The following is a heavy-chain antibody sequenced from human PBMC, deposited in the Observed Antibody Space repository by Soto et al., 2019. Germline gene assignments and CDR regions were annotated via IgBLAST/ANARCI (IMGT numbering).Heavy chain of an antibody. V-gene: IGHV4-34*01. CDR1: GGSFSGYY. CDR2: INHSGRT. Sequence: QVQLQQWGAGLLKPSETLSLTCAVYGGSFSGYYWSWIRQPPGKGLEWIGEINHSGRTNYNPSLKGRVTIPIDKSKKQFALKLSSVTAADTAVYYRARAHCSSTSCYQSWFDPWGQGTLVTVSS. J-gene: IGHJ5*02. D-gene: IGHD2-2*01. CDR3: ARAHCSSTSCYQSWFDP.